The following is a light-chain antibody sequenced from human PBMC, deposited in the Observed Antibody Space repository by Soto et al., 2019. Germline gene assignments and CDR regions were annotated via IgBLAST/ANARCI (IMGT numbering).Light chain of an antibody. CDR3: QQRSNWPLT. CDR1: QAISTL. J-gene: IGKJ4*01. V-gene: IGKV1-9*01. CDR2: TAS. Sequence: DIHLTQSPSFLSASVGDRVTITCRASQAISTLLAWYQQEPGKAPKLLIYTASTLQSGVPSRFSGSGSGTEFTLTINSLQPEDFASYYCQQRSNWPLTFGGGTKVEIK.